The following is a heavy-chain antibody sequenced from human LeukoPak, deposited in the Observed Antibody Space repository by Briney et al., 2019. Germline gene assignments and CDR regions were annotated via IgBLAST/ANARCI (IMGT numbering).Heavy chain of an antibody. V-gene: IGHV4-59*01. CDR3: ARTPVVVAALYYYYYMDV. Sequence: SETLSLTCTVSGGSISSYYWSWIRQPPGKGLEWIGYIYYSGSTNYNPSLKSRVTISVDTSKNQLSLKLSSVTAADTAVYYCARTPVVVAALYYYYYMDVWGKGTTVTVSS. CDR2: IYYSGST. D-gene: IGHD2-15*01. J-gene: IGHJ6*03. CDR1: GGSISSYY.